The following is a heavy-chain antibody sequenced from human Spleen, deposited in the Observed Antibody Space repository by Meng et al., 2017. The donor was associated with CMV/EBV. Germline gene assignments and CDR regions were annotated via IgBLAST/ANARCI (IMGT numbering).Heavy chain of an antibody. D-gene: IGHD6-19*01. V-gene: IGHV3-48*04. Sequence: GESLKNSCAASGFTFSSYSMNWVRQAPGKGLEWISYISFSSSTIYYADSVQGRFTISRDNAKNSLYLQMNSLRAEDTAVYYCARLRSSDWRTSYYYGLDVWGQGTTVTVSS. CDR2: ISFSSSTI. J-gene: IGHJ6*02. CDR1: GFTFSSYS. CDR3: ARLRSSDWRTSYYYGLDV.